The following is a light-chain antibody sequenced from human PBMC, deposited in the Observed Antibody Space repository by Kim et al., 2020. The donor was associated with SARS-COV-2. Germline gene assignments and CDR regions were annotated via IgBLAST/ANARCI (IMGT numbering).Light chain of an antibody. CDR3: NSRGSNDNVL. CDR1: RLRSYY. J-gene: IGLJ2*01. CDR2: GKN. Sequence: VALGQTVRITCQGDRLRSYYATWYQQKPGQAPIVVIYGKNNRPSGIPDRFSGSSSGDTASLTIPGTQAGDEADYYCNSRGSNDNVLFGGGTKLTVL. V-gene: IGLV3-19*01.